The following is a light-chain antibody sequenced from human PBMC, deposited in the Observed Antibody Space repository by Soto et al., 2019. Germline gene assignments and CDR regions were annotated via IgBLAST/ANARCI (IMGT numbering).Light chain of an antibody. CDR1: SSDVGAYYF. CDR2: EVS. CDR3: SSYTSSSTRV. J-gene: IGLJ1*01. V-gene: IGLV2-14*03. Sequence: QSVLTPPASVSGSPGESITISCTGTSSDVGAYYFVSWYPQHPDKAPKLMLYEVSNRPSGVSNRFSGSKSVNTATLTISGLQAQEEADYYCSSYTSSSTRVFGTGTKVTVL.